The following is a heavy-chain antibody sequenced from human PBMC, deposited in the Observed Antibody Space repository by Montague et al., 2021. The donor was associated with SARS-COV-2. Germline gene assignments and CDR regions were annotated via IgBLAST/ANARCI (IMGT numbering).Heavy chain of an antibody. V-gene: IGHV4-59*02. CDR1: GDSVNRNY. CDR2: IFYSGST. CDR3: AKASRGYGGDFDS. J-gene: IGHJ4*02. D-gene: IGHD4-23*01. Sequence: SETLSLTCSVSGDSVNRNYWSWVRQPPGKGLEWLGYIFYSGSTYNPSLHSRVTMSLDTSKNHFSLNLISVTAADTAVYYCAKASRGYGGDFDSWGQGTLVIDSS.